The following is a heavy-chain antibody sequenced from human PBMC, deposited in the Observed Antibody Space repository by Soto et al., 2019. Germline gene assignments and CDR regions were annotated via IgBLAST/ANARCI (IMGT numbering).Heavy chain of an antibody. J-gene: IGHJ6*03. CDR2: IRSKPNNYAT. CDR3: SRKASDFWSGKPQYYMDV. CDR1: GFTFSGSA. V-gene: IGHV3-73*01. D-gene: IGHD3-3*01. Sequence: ESGGGLVQPGGSLKLSCAASGFTFSGSAMHWVRQASGKGLEWVGRIRSKPNNYATAYGASVKGRFTISRDDSKNTAYLQMNSRNTEDTAVYYCSRKASDFWSGKPQYYMDVWGKGTTVTVSS.